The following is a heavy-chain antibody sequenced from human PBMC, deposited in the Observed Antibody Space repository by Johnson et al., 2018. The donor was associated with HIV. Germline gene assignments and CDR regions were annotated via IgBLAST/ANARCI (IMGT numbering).Heavy chain of an antibody. V-gene: IGHV3-7*01. D-gene: IGHD3-9*01. J-gene: IGHJ3*02. CDR1: AFTFSRYW. CDR3: ARMGLTGAFDI. CDR2: IKQDGSEK. Sequence: EVQLVESGGGLGQPGGSLRLSCAASAFTFSRYWMSWVRQAPGEGLEWVANIKQDGSEKYYGEPVKGRFTISRDNAKNTLYLQMDSLRAEDTAVYYCARMGLTGAFDIWGQGTMVTVSS.